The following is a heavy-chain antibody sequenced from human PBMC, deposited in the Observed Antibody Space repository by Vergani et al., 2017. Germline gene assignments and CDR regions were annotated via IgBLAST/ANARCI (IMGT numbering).Heavy chain of an antibody. CDR1: GYTFTGYY. CDR3: AAYDFWSGYPEPAWFDP. D-gene: IGHD3-3*01. V-gene: IGHV1-2*02. Sequence: QVQLVQSGAEVKKPGASVKVSCKASGYTFTGYYMHWVRQAPGQGLEWMGWINPNSGGTNYAQKFQERVTITRDMSTSTAYMELSCLRSEDTAVYYCAAYDFWSGYPEPAWFDPWGQGTLVTVSS. J-gene: IGHJ5*02. CDR2: INPNSGGT.